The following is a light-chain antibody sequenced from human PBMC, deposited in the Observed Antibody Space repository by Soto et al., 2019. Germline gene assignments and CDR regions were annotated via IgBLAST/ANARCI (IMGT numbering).Light chain of an antibody. Sequence: EIVLTQSPGTLSLSPGERATLSCRASQSVASSFLAWYQRKPGQAPRLLIFATSSRATGIPDRFSGSGSGTDFTLTISRLEPEDFALYSCQQYGNTPPTFGQGTKVELK. V-gene: IGKV3-20*01. CDR2: ATS. CDR1: QSVASSF. CDR3: QQYGNTPPT. J-gene: IGKJ2*01.